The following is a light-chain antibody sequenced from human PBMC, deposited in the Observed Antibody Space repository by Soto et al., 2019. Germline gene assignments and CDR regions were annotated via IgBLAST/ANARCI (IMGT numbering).Light chain of an antibody. CDR2: EVS. V-gene: IGLV2-14*01. Sequence: QSALTQPASVSGSPGQSITISCTGTSSDVGAYNYVSWYQQHPGKAPKLMIYEVSNRPSGVSNRFSGSKSANTASLTISGLQAEDEGDYYCSSYTNSGIHVFGPGTKVTVL. J-gene: IGLJ1*01. CDR1: SSDVGAYNY. CDR3: SSYTNSGIHV.